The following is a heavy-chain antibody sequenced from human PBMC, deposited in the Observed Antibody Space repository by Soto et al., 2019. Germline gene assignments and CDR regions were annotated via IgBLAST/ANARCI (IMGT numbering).Heavy chain of an antibody. V-gene: IGHV4-30-2*01. J-gene: IGHJ4*02. CDR1: GGSINSGGYA. CDR2: IYHTGTT. D-gene: IGHD1-26*01. Sequence: SETLSLTCTVSGGSINSGGYAWTWIRQPPGKGLEWIGFIYHTGTTYYNPSLKSRLTISVDTSNNQFSLKVKSVTAADTAVYYCARLSGSYNDRYFDNWGQGTLVTVSS. CDR3: ARLSGSYNDRYFDN.